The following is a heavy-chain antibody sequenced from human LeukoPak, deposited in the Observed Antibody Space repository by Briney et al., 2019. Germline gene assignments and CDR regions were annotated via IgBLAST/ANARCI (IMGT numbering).Heavy chain of an antibody. Sequence: PPGPLSLPGTASGYSLSRGTTGGGIRHPPGRGRRGLGSIYHSGSTYYNPSLKSRVTISVDTSKNQFSLKLSSVTAADTAVYYCARPLRFLEWSDAFDIWGQGTMVTVSS. J-gene: IGHJ3*02. D-gene: IGHD3-3*01. V-gene: IGHV4-38-2*02. CDR1: GYSLSRGTT. CDR3: ARPLRFLEWSDAFDI. CDR2: IYHSGST.